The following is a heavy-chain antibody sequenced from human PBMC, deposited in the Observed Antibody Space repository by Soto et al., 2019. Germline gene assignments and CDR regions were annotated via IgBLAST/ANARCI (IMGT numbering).Heavy chain of an antibody. D-gene: IGHD3-22*01. J-gene: IGHJ4*02. Sequence: GGSLRLSCAASGFTFSYYAMGWVRQAPGKGLEWVSAIVSSGDSSYYADSVKGRFTISRDNSESTLYLQMNSLRAEDSALYYCAKFDSTGYPRAPFDYWGQGTLVTVSS. V-gene: IGHV3-23*01. CDR3: AKFDSTGYPRAPFDY. CDR2: IVSSGDSS. CDR1: GFTFSYYA.